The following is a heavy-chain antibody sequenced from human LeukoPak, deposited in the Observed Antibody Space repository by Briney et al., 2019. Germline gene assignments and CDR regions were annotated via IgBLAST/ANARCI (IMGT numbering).Heavy chain of an antibody. V-gene: IGHV3-9*01. CDR1: GFTFDESP. Sequence: GGSLRLSCLTSGFTFDESPMHWVRQAPGKGLEWVSGISWNSRSTLYADSVKGRFTISRDNAKNSLYLQINSLRVDDTAVYFCVKGSEQWLVLFDYWGQGALVTVSS. CDR3: VKGSEQWLVLFDY. CDR2: ISWNSRST. J-gene: IGHJ4*02. D-gene: IGHD6-19*01.